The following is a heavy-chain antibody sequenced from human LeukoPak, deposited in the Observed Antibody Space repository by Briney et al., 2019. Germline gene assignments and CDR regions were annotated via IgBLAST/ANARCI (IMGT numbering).Heavy chain of an antibody. J-gene: IGHJ6*02. CDR2: IYTSGSN. CDR1: GGSISRYY. Sequence: SETLSLTCTVSGGSISRYYWRWLRQPAGKGLEWIGRIYTSGSNNYNPSLKSRVTTSVDTSKNQFSLKLSSVTAADTAVYYCARDTGSSWYWAYGMDVWGQGTTVTVSS. V-gene: IGHV4-4*07. CDR3: ARDTGSSWYWAYGMDV. D-gene: IGHD6-13*01.